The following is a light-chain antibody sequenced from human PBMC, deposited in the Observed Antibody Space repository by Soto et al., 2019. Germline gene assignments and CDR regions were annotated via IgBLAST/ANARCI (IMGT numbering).Light chain of an antibody. CDR1: TNGSKS. CDR3: QVWDSSSDHWV. V-gene: IGLV3-21*04. Sequence: SYELTQPPSVSVAPGKTARITCGGNTNGSKSVHWYQQKPGQAPVLVIYYDSDPPSGIPERLSGSNSGNTATLAISRVEAGDEADYYCQVWDSSSDHWVFGGGTKLTVL. J-gene: IGLJ3*02. CDR2: YDS.